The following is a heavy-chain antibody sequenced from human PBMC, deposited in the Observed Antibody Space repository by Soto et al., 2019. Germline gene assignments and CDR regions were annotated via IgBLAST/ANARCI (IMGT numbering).Heavy chain of an antibody. CDR1: GFAVTSTY. CDR2: VYTGGHT. D-gene: IGHD1-1*01. CDR3: ATSDRYSHHNIAA. Sequence: GSLRLSCAASGFAVTSTYMNWVRQAPGRGLEWVSIVYTGGHTDYADSVRGRFTISRDSSTNTVSLQMNSLRVEDTAVYYCATSDRYSHHNIAAWGQGTLVPVSS. V-gene: IGHV3-53*01. J-gene: IGHJ5*02.